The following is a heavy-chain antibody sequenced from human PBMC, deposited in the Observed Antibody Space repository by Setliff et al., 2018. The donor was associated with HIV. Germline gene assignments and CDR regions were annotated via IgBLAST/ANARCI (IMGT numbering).Heavy chain of an antibody. V-gene: IGHV4-39*01. Sequence: SETLSLTCTVSGGSISSSSYYWGWIRQPPGKGLEWIGTIYYSGSTYYNPSLKSRVTISVDTSKNQFSLKLSSVTAADTTVYYCARHSGLGGYYSPFDYWGPGTLVTVSS. D-gene: IGHD3-22*01. CDR1: GGSISSSSYY. CDR2: IYYSGST. J-gene: IGHJ4*02. CDR3: ARHSGLGGYYSPFDY.